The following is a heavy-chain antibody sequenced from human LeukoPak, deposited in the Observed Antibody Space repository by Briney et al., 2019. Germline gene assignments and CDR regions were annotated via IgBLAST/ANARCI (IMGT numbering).Heavy chain of an antibody. CDR2: INHSGST. V-gene: IGHV4-34*01. CDR3: ARGAQTYYDKAPVDY. J-gene: IGHJ4*02. Sequence: SETLSLTCAVYGGSFSGYYWSWIRQPPGKRLEWIGEINHSGSTNYNPSLKSRVTISVDTSKSQFSLKLSSVTAADTAVYYCARGAQTYYDKAPVDYWGQGTLVTVSS. CDR1: GGSFSGYY. D-gene: IGHD3-22*01.